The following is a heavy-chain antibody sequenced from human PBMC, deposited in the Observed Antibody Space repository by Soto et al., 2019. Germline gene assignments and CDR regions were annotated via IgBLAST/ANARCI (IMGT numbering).Heavy chain of an antibody. CDR1: GGSISSSNW. CDR2: IYHSGST. V-gene: IGHV4-4*02. Sequence: SETLSLTCAVSGGSISSSNWWSWVRQPPGKGLEWIGEIYHSGSTNYNPSLKSRVTISVDKSKNQFSLKLSSVTAADTAVYYCARMALYYDYVWGSYRNYYGMDVWGQGTTVTVS. J-gene: IGHJ6*02. CDR3: ARMALYYDYVWGSYRNYYGMDV. D-gene: IGHD3-16*02.